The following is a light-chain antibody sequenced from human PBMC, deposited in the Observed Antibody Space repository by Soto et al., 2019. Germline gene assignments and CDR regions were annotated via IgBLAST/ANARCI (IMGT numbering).Light chain of an antibody. CDR3: QQYGRSPRT. V-gene: IGKV3-20*01. J-gene: IGKJ1*01. CDR1: QSVSSN. Sequence: EIVMTQSPATLSVSPGERATLSCRASQSVSSNLAWYQQKPGQAPRLLIYDASSRATGIPDRFSGSGSATDFTLTISRLEPEDFAVYYCQQYGRSPRTFGQGTKVDIK. CDR2: DAS.